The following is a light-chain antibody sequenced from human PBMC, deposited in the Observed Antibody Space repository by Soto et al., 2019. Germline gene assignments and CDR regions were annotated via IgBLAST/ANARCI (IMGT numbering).Light chain of an antibody. CDR3: KSYAGSNTDV. J-gene: IGLJ1*01. Sequence: QSVLTQPPSASGSPGQSVTISCTGTKNDIGVYDFVSWYQHHPGKAPRLIIYEVVQRPSGVPDRFSGPKSGNTASLTVSGLKVGDEVVYFCKSYAGSNTDVFGSGTKVTVL. CDR2: EVV. CDR1: KNDIGVYDF. V-gene: IGLV2-8*01.